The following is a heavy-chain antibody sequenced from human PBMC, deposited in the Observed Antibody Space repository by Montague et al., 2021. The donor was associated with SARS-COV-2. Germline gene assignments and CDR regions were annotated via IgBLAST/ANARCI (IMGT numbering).Heavy chain of an antibody. CDR3: ARDFGPYSSGWGYYYDMDV. J-gene: IGHJ6*02. CDR1: GGTISSYY. CDR2: TSYIGST. V-gene: IGHV4-59*12. D-gene: IGHD6-19*01. Sequence: SETLSLTCTVSGGTISSYYYSWIRQPPGKALEWIGYTSYIGSTNXNPSLKSRVTISVDTSKNQFSLKLSSVTAADTAVYYCARDFGPYSSGWGYYYDMDVWGQGTTVTVSS.